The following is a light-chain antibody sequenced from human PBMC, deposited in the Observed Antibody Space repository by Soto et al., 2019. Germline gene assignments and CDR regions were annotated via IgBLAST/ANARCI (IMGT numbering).Light chain of an antibody. CDR1: QSVRSTH. CDR3: QQYVGLPFT. V-gene: IGKV3-20*01. Sequence: ENVLTQSPGTLSLSPGEGATLSCRASQSVRSTHFAWYQQKPGQAPRLLIYGASSRATGIPDRFSGSGSGTDFTLTISRLEPEDFAVYYCQQYVGLPFTFGPGTKVDIK. CDR2: GAS. J-gene: IGKJ3*01.